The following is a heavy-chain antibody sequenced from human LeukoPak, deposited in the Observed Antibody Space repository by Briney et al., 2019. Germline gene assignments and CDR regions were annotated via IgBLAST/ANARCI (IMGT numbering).Heavy chain of an antibody. V-gene: IGHV4-39*01. CDR2: IYYSGST. D-gene: IGHD6-19*01. CDR1: GSSISSSSYY. J-gene: IGHJ4*02. Sequence: SETLSLTCTVSGSSISSSSYYWAWIRQPPGKGLEWIGSIYYSGSTYHNPPLKSRVTISVDTSKNQFSLKLSSVTAADTAVYYCARLVGTASYYFDYWGQGTLVTVSS. CDR3: ARLVGTASYYFDY.